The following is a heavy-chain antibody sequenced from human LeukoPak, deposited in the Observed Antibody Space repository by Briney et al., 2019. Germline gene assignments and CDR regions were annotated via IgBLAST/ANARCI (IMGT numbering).Heavy chain of an antibody. Sequence: GGSLRLSCAASGFIFSNYWMSWVRQAPGKGLEWVAFIRYDGSNKYYADSVKGRFTISRDNSKNTLYLQMNSLRAEDTAVYYCAKDRGGSYFGSAFDYWGQGTLVTVSS. D-gene: IGHD1-26*01. V-gene: IGHV3-30*02. CDR2: IRYDGSNK. CDR3: AKDRGGSYFGSAFDY. J-gene: IGHJ4*02. CDR1: GFIFSNYW.